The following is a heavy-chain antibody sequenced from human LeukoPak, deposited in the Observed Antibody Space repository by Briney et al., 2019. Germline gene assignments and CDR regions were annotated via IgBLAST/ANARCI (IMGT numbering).Heavy chain of an antibody. D-gene: IGHD7-27*01. CDR2: IGNNGGGI. CDR1: GFTFSTYT. V-gene: IGHV3-23*01. Sequence: VQPGGSLRLSCAASGFTFSTYTMYWVRHPPGKRLEWVSIIGNNGGGIHYADSVKGRFTISRDNFKNALYLQMNSLRVEDTAVYYCAIDPNWGTHSWGQGVLVTASS. CDR3: AIDPNWGTHS. J-gene: IGHJ4*02.